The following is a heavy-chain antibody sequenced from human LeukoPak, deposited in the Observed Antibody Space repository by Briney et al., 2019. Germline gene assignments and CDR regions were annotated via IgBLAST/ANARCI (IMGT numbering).Heavy chain of an antibody. Sequence: ASVKVSCKASGYTFTGYYIHWVRQAHGQGLEWMGWINPNTGGTNYAQKFQGCVTMTRDTSINTAYMELSRLRSDDTAVYYCARVQQDCQTSLGVLRCAFDIWGQGTMVTVSS. CDR2: INPNTGGT. CDR1: GYTFTGYY. J-gene: IGHJ3*02. CDR3: ARVQQDCQTSLGVLRCAFDI. V-gene: IGHV1-2*04. D-gene: IGHD3-16*01.